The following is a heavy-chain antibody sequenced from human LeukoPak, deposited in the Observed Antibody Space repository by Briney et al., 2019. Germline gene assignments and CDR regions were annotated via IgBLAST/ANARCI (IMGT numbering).Heavy chain of an antibody. V-gene: IGHV1-18*01. CDR3: ARVTPRGDYYDSSGYPNPFDY. D-gene: IGHD3-22*01. J-gene: IGHJ4*02. Sequence: ASVKVSCKASGYTFTSSGISWVRQAPGQGLEWMGWISAYNGNTNYAQKLQGRVTMTTDTSTSTAYMELRSLRSDDTAVYYRARVTPRGDYYDSSGYPNPFDYWGQGTLVTVSS. CDR2: ISAYNGNT. CDR1: GYTFTSSG.